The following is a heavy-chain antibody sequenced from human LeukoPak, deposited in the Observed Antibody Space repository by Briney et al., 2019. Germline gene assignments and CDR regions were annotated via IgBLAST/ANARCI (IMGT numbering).Heavy chain of an antibody. CDR3: ATLRHYYDSRTNSFFDY. Sequence: GASVKVSCKVSGYTLTELSMHWVRQAPGKGLEWMGGFDPEDGETIYAQKFQGRVTMTEDTSTDTAYMELSSLRSEDTAVYYCATLRHYYDSRTNSFFDYWGPGTLVTVSS. CDR2: FDPEDGET. CDR1: GYTLTELS. J-gene: IGHJ4*02. D-gene: IGHD3-22*01. V-gene: IGHV1-24*01.